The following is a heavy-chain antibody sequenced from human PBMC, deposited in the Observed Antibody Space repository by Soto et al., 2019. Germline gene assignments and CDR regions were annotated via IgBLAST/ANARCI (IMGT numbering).Heavy chain of an antibody. CDR2: IYYSGST. Sequence: QVQLQESGPGLVKPSQTLSLTCTVSGGSISSGGYYWSWIRQHPGKGLGWIGYIYYSGSTYYNPSIKSRVTISVDTSKNQFSLKLSSVTAADTAVYYCARAKKGIAAAENWFDPWGQGTLVTVSS. CDR3: ARAKKGIAAAENWFDP. V-gene: IGHV4-31*03. CDR1: GGSISSGGYY. J-gene: IGHJ5*02. D-gene: IGHD6-13*01.